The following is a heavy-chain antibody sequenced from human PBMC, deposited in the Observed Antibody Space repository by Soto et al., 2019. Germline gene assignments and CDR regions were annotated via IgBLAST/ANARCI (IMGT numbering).Heavy chain of an antibody. J-gene: IGHJ4*02. Sequence: ASVKVSCKASGYSFINYYTHWVRRAPGQGFEWMGRISPKSGVTDYAQKFQGGVSLTWDTSLNTAYMELSSLMSEDTAVYYCARPPGYISDWYYFDLWGQGTQVTVS. V-gene: IGHV1-2*02. D-gene: IGHD3-9*01. CDR3: ARPPGYISDWYYFDL. CDR2: ISPKSGVT. CDR1: GYSFINYY.